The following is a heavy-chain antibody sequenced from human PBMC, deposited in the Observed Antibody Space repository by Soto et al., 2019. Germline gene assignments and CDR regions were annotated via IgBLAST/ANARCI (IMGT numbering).Heavy chain of an antibody. CDR3: ARVRGTAGQRYFDY. D-gene: IGHD6-13*01. V-gene: IGHV4-59*11. J-gene: IGHJ4*02. CDR1: GGSTIAHY. CDR2: TYYSGRT. Sequence: PSETLSLTCIVSGGSTIAHYWNWMRQPPGKGLQWIGYTYYSGRTTYNTSLKSRVTTSVDSCKNQFSLKLDSVTPADTAVYYCARVRGTAGQRYFDYWGPGTLVTVSS.